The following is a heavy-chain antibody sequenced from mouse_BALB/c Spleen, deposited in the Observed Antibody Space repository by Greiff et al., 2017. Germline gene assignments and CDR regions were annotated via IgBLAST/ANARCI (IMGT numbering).Heavy chain of an antibody. CDR1: GYTFSSYW. D-gene: IGHD1-1*01. J-gene: IGHJ2*01. V-gene: IGHV1-9*01. CDR2: ILPGSGST. Sequence: QVQLKESGAELMKPGASVKISCKATGYTFSSYWIEWVKQRPGHGLEWIGEILPGSGSTNYNEKFKGKATFTADTSSNTAYMQLSSLTSEDSAVYYCARGGYYGSRTFFDYWGQGTTLTVSS. CDR3: ARGGYYGSRTFFDY.